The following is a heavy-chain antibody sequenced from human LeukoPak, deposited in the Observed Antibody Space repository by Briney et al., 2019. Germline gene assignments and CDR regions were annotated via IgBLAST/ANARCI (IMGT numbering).Heavy chain of an antibody. CDR3: ARDCCDRVTAWFDP. Sequence: ASVKVSCKASGYTFTSYAMHWVRQAPGQRLEWMGWINASNGNTKYSQKFQGRVTITRDTSASTAYMELSSLRSEDTAVYYCARDCCDRVTAWFDPWGQGTLVTVSS. J-gene: IGHJ5*02. D-gene: IGHD2-21*01. CDR1: GYTFTSYA. CDR2: INASNGNT. V-gene: IGHV1-3*01.